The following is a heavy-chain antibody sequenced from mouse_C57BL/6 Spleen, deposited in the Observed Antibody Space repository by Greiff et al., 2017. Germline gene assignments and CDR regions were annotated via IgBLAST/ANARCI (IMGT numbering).Heavy chain of an antibody. D-gene: IGHD2-1*01. V-gene: IGHV5-17*01. J-gene: IGHJ2*01. CDR1: GFTFSDYG. CDR2: ISSGSSTI. CDR3: ARLGYYGHY. Sequence: EVKLVESGGGLVKPGGSLKLSCAASGFTFSDYGMHWVRQAPEKGLEWVAYISSGSSTINYADTVKGRFTISRDNAKNTLFLQMPSLRSEDTAMYYCARLGYYGHYWGQGTTLTVSS.